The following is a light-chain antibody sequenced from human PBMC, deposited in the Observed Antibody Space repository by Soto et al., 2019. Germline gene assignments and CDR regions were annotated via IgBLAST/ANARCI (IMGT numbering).Light chain of an antibody. Sequence: EIVLTQSPGTLSLSPGERATLSCRASQSVSSSYLAWYQQKPGQAPRLLIYGASSRATGIPDRSSGSGSGTDFTLTVSRLEPEDFAVYYCQQYGSSQAFGQGTKVDIK. CDR2: GAS. V-gene: IGKV3-20*01. CDR1: QSVSSSY. J-gene: IGKJ1*01. CDR3: QQYGSSQA.